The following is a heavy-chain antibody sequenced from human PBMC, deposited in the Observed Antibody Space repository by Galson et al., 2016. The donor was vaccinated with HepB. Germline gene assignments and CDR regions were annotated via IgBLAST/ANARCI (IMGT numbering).Heavy chain of an antibody. CDR1: GFISGHYA. CDR3: AREDVGDYEYYYYHYGMDV. D-gene: IGHD4-17*01. Sequence: SLRLSCAASGFISGHYAIHWVRQAPGKGLEWVALITHDGTKNYYADSVKGRITVSRDNSKNTVYLQMDSPRIEDTAVYYCAREDVGDYEYYYYHYGMDVWGKGTTFIVSS. J-gene: IGHJ6*04. V-gene: IGHV3-30*04. CDR2: ITHDGTKN.